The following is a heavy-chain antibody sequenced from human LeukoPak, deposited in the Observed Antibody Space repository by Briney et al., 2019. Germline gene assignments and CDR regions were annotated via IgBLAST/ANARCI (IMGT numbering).Heavy chain of an antibody. Sequence: KPSETLSLTCTVSGGSISSSSYYWGWIRQPPGKGLEWIGSIYYSGSTYYNPSLKSRVTISGDTSKNQFSLKLSSVTASDTAVYYCASLGRYIGYVAFDHWGQGTLVTVSS. CDR1: GGSISSSSYY. V-gene: IGHV4-39*01. CDR3: ASLGRYIGYVAFDH. J-gene: IGHJ4*02. D-gene: IGHD5-12*01. CDR2: IYYSGST.